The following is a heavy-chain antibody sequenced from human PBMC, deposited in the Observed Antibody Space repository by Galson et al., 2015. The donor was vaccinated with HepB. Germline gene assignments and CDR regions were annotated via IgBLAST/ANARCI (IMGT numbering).Heavy chain of an antibody. D-gene: IGHD6-13*01. CDR1: GYRFPKYW. CDR2: IYPGDSDT. Sequence: QSGAEVKKPGESLKILCKGSGYRFPKYWIAWVRQMPGKGLEWMGIIYPGDSDTRHSPSFQGRVTMSADKSISTTYLQWSSLEASDTGIYYCARRFGADSSTWSFDSWGQGTRVTVSS. CDR3: ARRFGADSSTWSFDS. V-gene: IGHV5-51*01. J-gene: IGHJ5*01.